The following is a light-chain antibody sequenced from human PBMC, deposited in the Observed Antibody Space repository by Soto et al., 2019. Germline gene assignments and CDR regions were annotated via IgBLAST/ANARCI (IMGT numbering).Light chain of an antibody. J-gene: IGLJ1*01. CDR3: AGWDGSMKGFV. CDR1: ASNIGRDP. V-gene: IGLV1-44*01. Sequence: QSVLTQPPSASGAPGQRATISCSGSASNIGRDPVNWYQQVPGTAPKLLIYENNHRPSGVPDRFSGSKSGTSASLVISGLQSEDEAEYFCAGWDGSMKGFVFGNGTKVTVL. CDR2: ENN.